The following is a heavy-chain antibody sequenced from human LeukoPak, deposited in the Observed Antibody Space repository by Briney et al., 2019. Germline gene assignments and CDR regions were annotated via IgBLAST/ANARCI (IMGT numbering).Heavy chain of an antibody. J-gene: IGHJ4*02. V-gene: IGHV3-7*01. CDR2: IKQEGSEK. Sequence: PGGSLRLSCAASGFTFSSYWMSGVRQAPGKGLEGVANIKQEGSEKYYVDSVKGRFTISRDYAKNSLYLQMNRLRAEDTAVYYCARDLTYYYDSSGCYLDYWGQGTLVTVS. D-gene: IGHD3-22*01. CDR3: ARDLTYYYDSSGCYLDY. CDR1: GFTFSSYW.